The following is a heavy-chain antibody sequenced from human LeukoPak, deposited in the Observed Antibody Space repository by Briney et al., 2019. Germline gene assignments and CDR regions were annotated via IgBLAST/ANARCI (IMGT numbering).Heavy chain of an antibody. D-gene: IGHD3-22*01. Sequence: ASVKVSCKASGYTFTSYGISWVRQAPGQGLEWMGWISPYNGNINYAQKLQGRVTMTTDTSTSTAYMELRSLRSDDTAVYYCVRDCDRSGYYCYWGQGTPVTVSS. CDR2: ISPYNGNI. CDR3: VRDCDRSGYYCY. CDR1: GYTFTSYG. V-gene: IGHV1-18*01. J-gene: IGHJ4*02.